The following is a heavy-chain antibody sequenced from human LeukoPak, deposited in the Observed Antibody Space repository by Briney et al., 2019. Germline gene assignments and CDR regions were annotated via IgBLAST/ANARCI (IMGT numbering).Heavy chain of an antibody. CDR3: ATTTSGGDAFDI. CDR1: GGSISTYY. V-gene: IGHV4-59*01. J-gene: IGHJ3*02. CDR2: IYYSGST. Sequence: SETLSLTCTVSGGSISTYYWSWIRQPPGKGLEWIGYIYYSGSTNYNPSLKSRVTISVDTSNNQFSLNLRSVTAADTAVYYCATTTSGGDAFDIWGQGTMVTVSS. D-gene: IGHD1-26*01.